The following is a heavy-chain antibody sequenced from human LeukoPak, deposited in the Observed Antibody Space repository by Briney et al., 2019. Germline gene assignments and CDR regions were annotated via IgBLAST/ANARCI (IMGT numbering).Heavy chain of an antibody. CDR2: ITSSSNYI. V-gene: IGHV3-21*01. CDR3: ARDSSLSGYSYGYAYYYYYYYMDV. CDR1: GFTFSSYN. Sequence: PGGSLRLSCAASGFTFSSYNMNWVRQAPGKGLEWVSSITSSSNYIYYADSVKGRFTISRDNAKNSLYLQMNSLRAEDTAVYYCARDSSLSGYSYGYAYYYYYYYMDVWGKGTTVTVSS. D-gene: IGHD5-18*01. J-gene: IGHJ6*03.